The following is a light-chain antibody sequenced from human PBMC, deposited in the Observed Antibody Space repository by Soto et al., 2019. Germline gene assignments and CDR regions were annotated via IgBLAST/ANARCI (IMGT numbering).Light chain of an antibody. CDR1: SSDVGGYNY. CDR3: CSYAGSYSYV. V-gene: IGLV2-11*01. CDR2: DVN. Sequence: QSLLTHPRSLSGSPGQSVTISCTGTSSDVGGYNYVSWYQQNPGKAPKLLIHDVNKRPSGVPDRFSGSKSGNTASLTISGLQAEDEAGYHCCSYAGSYSYVFGTGTKVTVL. J-gene: IGLJ1*01.